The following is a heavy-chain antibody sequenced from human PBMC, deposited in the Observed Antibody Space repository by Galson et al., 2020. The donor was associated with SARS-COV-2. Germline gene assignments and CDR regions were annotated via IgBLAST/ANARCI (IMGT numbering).Heavy chain of an antibody. CDR3: ARQLLWFGDIGGY. D-gene: IGHD3-10*01. Sequence: GESLKISCKGSGYSFTSYWIGWVRPMPGKGLEWMGIIYPGDSDTRYSPSFQGQVTISADKSISTAYLQWSSLKASDTAMYYCARQLLWFGDIGGYWGQGTLVTVSS. CDR2: IYPGDSDT. J-gene: IGHJ4*02. CDR1: GYSFTSYW. V-gene: IGHV5-51*01.